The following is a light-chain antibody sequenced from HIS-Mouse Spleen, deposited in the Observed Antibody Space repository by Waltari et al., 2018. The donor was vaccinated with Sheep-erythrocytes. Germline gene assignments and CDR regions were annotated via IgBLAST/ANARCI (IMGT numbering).Light chain of an antibody. CDR3: CSYAGSSTPWV. CDR1: STSAGSYNL. J-gene: IGLJ3*02. Sequence: QSALTQPASVSGSPGQSITIPCTGTSTSAGSYNLFSWYQQHPGKAPKLMIYEGSKRPSGVSNRFSGSKSGNTASLTISGLQAEDEADYYCCSYAGSSTPWVFGGGTKLTVL. CDR2: EGS. V-gene: IGLV2-23*01.